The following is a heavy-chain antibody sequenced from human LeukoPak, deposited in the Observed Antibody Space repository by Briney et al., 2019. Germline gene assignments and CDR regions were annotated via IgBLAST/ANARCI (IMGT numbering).Heavy chain of an antibody. CDR2: IKQDGSEK. CDR1: GFTFSNYW. V-gene: IGHV3-7*03. D-gene: IGHD1-26*01. Sequence: GGSVRLSCAASGFTFSNYWMSWVRQAPGKGLEWVANIKQDGSEKYYVDSVKGRFTISRDNAKNSLYLQMNSLRAEDTAVYYCARDTAGADYWGQGTLVTVSS. J-gene: IGHJ4*02. CDR3: ARDTAGADY.